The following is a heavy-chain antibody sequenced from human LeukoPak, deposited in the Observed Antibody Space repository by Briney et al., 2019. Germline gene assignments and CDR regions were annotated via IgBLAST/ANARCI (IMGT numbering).Heavy chain of an antibody. V-gene: IGHV3-30*18. J-gene: IGHJ5*02. CDR1: GFTFSSYG. CDR2: ISYDATKK. D-gene: IGHD3-10*01. Sequence: GGSLRLSCAASGFTFSSYGMHWVRQAPGKGLEWVAVISYDATKKYYADSVKGRFTISRDNSRKTLHLQTNSVRADDTAVYYCTKDSTTYYYGSGSYYDAWGQGTLVTVSS. CDR3: TKDSTTYYYGSGSYYDA.